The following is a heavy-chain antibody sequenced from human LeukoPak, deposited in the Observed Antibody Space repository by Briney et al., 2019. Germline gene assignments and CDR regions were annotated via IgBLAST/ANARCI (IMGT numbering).Heavy chain of an antibody. Sequence: GGSLRLSCAPSGFTFSSYSMHWVRQARGKGLEWVSYISSSSSAIKYADSVKGRFTISRDSAKNSLYLQMNSLRDKDTAVYYCARDLYYGFDYWGQGTLVSVSS. CDR3: ARDLYYGFDY. D-gene: IGHD1-26*01. J-gene: IGHJ4*02. CDR1: GFTFSSYS. CDR2: ISSSSSAI. V-gene: IGHV3-48*02.